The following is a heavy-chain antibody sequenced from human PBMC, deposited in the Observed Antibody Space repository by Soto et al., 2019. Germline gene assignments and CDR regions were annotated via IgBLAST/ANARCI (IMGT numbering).Heavy chain of an antibody. V-gene: IGHV1-2*02. CDR2: INPNSGGT. J-gene: IGHJ4*02. CDR3: ARAYDFWSGYLGN. Sequence: ASVKVSCKASGYTFTSYYMHWVRQAPGQGLEWMGWINPNSGGTNYAQKFQGRVTMTRDTSISTAYMELSRLRSDDTAVYYCARAYDFWSGYLGNWGQGTLVTVSS. D-gene: IGHD3-3*01. CDR1: GYTFTSYY.